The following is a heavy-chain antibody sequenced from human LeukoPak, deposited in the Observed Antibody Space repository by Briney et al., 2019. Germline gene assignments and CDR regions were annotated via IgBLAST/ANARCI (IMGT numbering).Heavy chain of an antibody. CDR3: AKIEPPRGGRSGWYETNDL. J-gene: IGHJ5*02. V-gene: IGHV3-23*01. Sequence: DPGGSLRLSCAASGFTFSSYAMSWVRQAPGKGLEWVSAISGSGGSTYYADSVKGRFTMSRDNSKSTLYLQMNSLRGEDSAVYFCAKIEPPRGGRSGWYETNDLWGQGTPVIVSS. CDR2: ISGSGGST. CDR1: GFTFSSYA. D-gene: IGHD6-19*01.